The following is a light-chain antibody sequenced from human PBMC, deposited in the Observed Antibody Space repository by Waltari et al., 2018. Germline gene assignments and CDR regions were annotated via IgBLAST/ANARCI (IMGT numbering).Light chain of an antibody. CDR3: YSADSSGNHWV. Sequence: SYELTQPPSVSVSPGQTARITCSGDAFPKKYAYWYQQKSGQAPVLVIFEDSKRPSGIPERFSSSSSGTMATLTISGAQMEDEADYYCYSADSSGNHWVFGGGTKLTVL. J-gene: IGLJ3*02. CDR2: EDS. V-gene: IGLV3-10*01. CDR1: AFPKKY.